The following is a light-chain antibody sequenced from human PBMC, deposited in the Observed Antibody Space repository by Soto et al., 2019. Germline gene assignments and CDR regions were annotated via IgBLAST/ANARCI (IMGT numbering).Light chain of an antibody. CDR2: EVS. J-gene: IGLJ2*01. CDR3: SSYTSIGVV. CDR1: SSDIVNYDY. Sequence: QSALTQPASVSGSPGQSITISCTGTSSDIVNYDYVSWYQQHPGKAPKLMIYEVSNRPSGLSNRFSGSKSGDTASLTISGLQAEDEADYYCSSYTSIGVVFGGGTKLTVL. V-gene: IGLV2-14*01.